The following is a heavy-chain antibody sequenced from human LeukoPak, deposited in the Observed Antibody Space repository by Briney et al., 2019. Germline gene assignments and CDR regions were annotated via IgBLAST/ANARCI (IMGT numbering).Heavy chain of an antibody. CDR2: IYYTGST. Sequence: PSETLSLTCTVSGGSISSYYWSWIRQPPGKGLEWIGYIYYTGSTNDNPSLKSRVTISGDTSKNQFSLKLSSVTAADTAVYYCARAGSGWSFDYWGQGTLVTVSS. CDR3: ARAGSGWSFDY. D-gene: IGHD6-19*01. J-gene: IGHJ4*02. CDR1: GGSISSYY. V-gene: IGHV4-59*01.